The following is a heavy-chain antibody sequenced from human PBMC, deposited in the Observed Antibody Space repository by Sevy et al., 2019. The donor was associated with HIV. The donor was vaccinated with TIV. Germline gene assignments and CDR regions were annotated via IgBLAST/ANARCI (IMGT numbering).Heavy chain of an antibody. CDR2: IYPSDSDT. V-gene: IGHV5-51*01. J-gene: IGHJ3*02. CDR1: GYSFTSYW. CDR3: ARHPEYSSGWYKDAFDI. D-gene: IGHD6-19*01. Sequence: GESLKISFKGSGYSFTSYWIGWVRQMPGKGLEWMGIIYPSDSDTRYSPSFQGQVTISADKSISTAYLQWSSLKASDTAMYYCARHPEYSSGWYKDAFDIWGQGTMVTVSS.